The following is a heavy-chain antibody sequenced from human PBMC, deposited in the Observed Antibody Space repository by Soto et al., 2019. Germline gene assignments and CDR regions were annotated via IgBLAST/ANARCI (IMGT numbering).Heavy chain of an antibody. CDR2: IIPISGTT. CDR3: VRGYCSGGNCYSGMDV. CDR1: GGTFSTHA. D-gene: IGHD2-15*01. J-gene: IGHJ6*02. V-gene: IGHV1-69*13. Sequence: ASVKVSCKASGGTFSTHAIIWVRQAPGHGLEWMGGIIPISGTTYYTQKFQGRVTITADEPTSTAFMELSSLKSDDTAVFYCVRGYCSGGNCYSGMDVWGQGTMVTVSS.